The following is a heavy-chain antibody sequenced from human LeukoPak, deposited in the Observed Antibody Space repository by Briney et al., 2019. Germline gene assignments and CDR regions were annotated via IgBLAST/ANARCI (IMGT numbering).Heavy chain of an antibody. CDR2: INHSGST. V-gene: IGHV4-34*01. D-gene: IGHD6-13*01. CDR1: GFTFSSYA. CDR3: ARGVGSSWYFLWFDP. Sequence: GSLRLSCAASGFTFSSYAMSWVRQAPGKGLEWIGEINHSGSTNYNPSLKSRVTISVDTSKNQFSLKLSSVTAADTAVYYCARGVGSSWYFLWFDPWGQGTLVTVSS. J-gene: IGHJ5*02.